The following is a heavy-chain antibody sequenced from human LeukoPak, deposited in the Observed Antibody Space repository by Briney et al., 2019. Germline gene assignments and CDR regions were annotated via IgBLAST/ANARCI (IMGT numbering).Heavy chain of an antibody. V-gene: IGHV3-15*01. D-gene: IGHD3-22*01. J-gene: IGHJ6*02. CDR3: TAPYYYDSSPTSRFSWYYYYGMDV. CDR1: GFTFSNAW. CDR2: IKSKTDGGTT. Sequence: GGSLRLSCAASGFTFSNAWMSWVRQAPGKGLEWVGRIKSKTDGGTTDYAAPVKGRFTISRDDSKNTLYPQMNSLKTEDTAVYYCTAPYYYDSSPTSRFSWYYYYGMDVWGQGTTVTVSS.